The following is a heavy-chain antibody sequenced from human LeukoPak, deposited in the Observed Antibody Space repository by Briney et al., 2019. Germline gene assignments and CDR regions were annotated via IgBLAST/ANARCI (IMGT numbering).Heavy chain of an antibody. CDR1: GFTFSNYA. J-gene: IGHJ3*02. CDR2: ISAFSSNT. D-gene: IGHD4-17*01. CDR3: AKGYAVTTSTFDI. Sequence: HPGGSLRLSCAASGFTFSNYAMNLVRQAPGKGLELVSVISAFSSNTYYADSVKGRFTISRDNSNNTLYLQMNSLRAEDTAVYYCAKGYAVTTSTFDIWGQRTMVTVSS. V-gene: IGHV3-23*01.